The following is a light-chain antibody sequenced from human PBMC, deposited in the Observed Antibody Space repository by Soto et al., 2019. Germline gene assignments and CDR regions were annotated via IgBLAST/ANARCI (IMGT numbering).Light chain of an antibody. J-gene: IGKJ5*01. CDR2: GAS. V-gene: IGKV3-20*01. CDR3: REYGRSPRIT. Sequence: EIAFTHTTGTLSLSPGKRATLSCRASQGVSSSYLAWYQQKPGQAPRLLIYGASSRATGIPDRFSGSGSGTDSTLTISRLEPDDFAVYYCREYGRSPRITCGQVKRLEIK. CDR1: QGVSSSY.